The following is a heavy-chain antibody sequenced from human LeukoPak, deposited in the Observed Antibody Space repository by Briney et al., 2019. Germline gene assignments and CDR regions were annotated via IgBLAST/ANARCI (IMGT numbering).Heavy chain of an antibody. CDR2: INNDGSTI. V-gene: IGHV3-74*01. CDR1: GFTVSSNY. Sequence: PGGSLRLSCAASGFTVSSNYMSWVRQAPGKGLEWVSRINNDGSTINYADSVKGRFTISRDNAENTLYLQMNSLRAEDTAIYFCARAGYYRFDYWGQGTLVTVSS. CDR3: ARAGYYRFDY. J-gene: IGHJ4*02. D-gene: IGHD2-15*01.